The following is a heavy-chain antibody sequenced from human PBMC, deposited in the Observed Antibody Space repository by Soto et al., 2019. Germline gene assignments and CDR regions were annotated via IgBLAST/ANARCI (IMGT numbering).Heavy chain of an antibody. J-gene: IGHJ5*02. CDR2: IIPIFGIA. D-gene: IGHD3-3*01. CDR3: ARAIFRVLIGVWFDP. V-gene: IGHV1-69*02. CDR1: GGTFSSYT. Sequence: QVQLVQSGAEVQKPGSSVKISCKASGGTFSSYTISWVRQAPGQGLEWMGRIIPIFGIANYAHKFQGRVTITADKAMNTAYMELSSLISEDTAVYYGARAIFRVLIGVWFDPWGQGTLVTVSS.